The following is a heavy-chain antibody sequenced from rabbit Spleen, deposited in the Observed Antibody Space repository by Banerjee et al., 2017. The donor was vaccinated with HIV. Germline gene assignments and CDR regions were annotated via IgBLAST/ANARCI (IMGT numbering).Heavy chain of an antibody. V-gene: IGHV1S40*01. CDR2: INIVTGKS. CDR1: GVSFNDKDV. CDR3: ARDQAGDADFGPYYLNL. Sequence: QSLEESGGGLVQPEGSLTLTCKASGVSFNDKDVMCWVRQAPGKGLEWITCINIVTGKSVYASWVSGRFIMSRTSSTTVTLQMTSLTAADTATYFCARDQAGDADFGPYYLNLWGPGTLVTVS. J-gene: IGHJ4*01. D-gene: IGHD6-1*01.